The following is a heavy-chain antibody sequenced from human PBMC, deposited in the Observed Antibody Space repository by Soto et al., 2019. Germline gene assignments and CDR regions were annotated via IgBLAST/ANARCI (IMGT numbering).Heavy chain of an antibody. CDR3: VRGGYSSGWYSLDY. J-gene: IGHJ4*02. D-gene: IGHD6-19*01. CDR2: MNPNSGNT. CDR1: GYTFTSND. V-gene: IGHV1-8*01. Sequence: ASVKVSCKASGYTFTSNDIKWVRQATGQGLEWMGWMNPNSGNTGYTQKFQGRVTMTRNTSISTAYMELSSLRSEDTAVYYCVRGGYSSGWYSLDYWGQGTLVTVSS.